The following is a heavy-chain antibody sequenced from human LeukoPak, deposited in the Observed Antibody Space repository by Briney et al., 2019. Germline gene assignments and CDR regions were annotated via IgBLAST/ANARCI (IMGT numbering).Heavy chain of an antibody. CDR1: GLTFSSYW. Sequence: QTGGSLRLSCAASGLTFSSYWMHWVRQAPGKGLVWVSRINSDGSSTSYADSAKGRFTISRDNAKNTLYLQMNSLRAEDTAVYYCARGPARTYSHFDYWGQGTLVTVSS. J-gene: IGHJ4*02. D-gene: IGHD6-6*01. V-gene: IGHV3-74*01. CDR3: ARGPARTYSHFDY. CDR2: INSDGSST.